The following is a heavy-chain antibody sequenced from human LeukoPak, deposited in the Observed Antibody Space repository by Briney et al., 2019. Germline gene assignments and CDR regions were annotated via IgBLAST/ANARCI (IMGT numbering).Heavy chain of an antibody. CDR2: INYSGAGT. Sequence: GGSLRLSCAASGFSFSSYAMTWVRLAPGKGLEWVSTINYSGAGTLYADSVKGRFTISRDNSNNTLYLQMNSLRVEDTAVYYCAKVGYHDSRRAFDIWGQGTMVTASS. J-gene: IGHJ3*02. V-gene: IGHV3-23*01. CDR3: AKVGYHDSRRAFDI. CDR1: GFSFSSYA. D-gene: IGHD3-22*01.